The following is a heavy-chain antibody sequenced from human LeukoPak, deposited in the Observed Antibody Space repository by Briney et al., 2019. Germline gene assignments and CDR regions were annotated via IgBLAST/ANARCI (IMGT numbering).Heavy chain of an antibody. J-gene: IGHJ4*02. V-gene: IGHV4-59*01. Sequence: PSETLSLTCTVSGGSISSYYWSWIRQPPGKGLERIGYIYYSGSTNYNPSLKSRVTISVDTSKNQFSLKLTSVTAADTAVYYCARGRAQLPYFDYWGQGTLVTVSS. CDR3: ARGRAQLPYFDY. CDR2: IYYSGST. CDR1: GGSISSYY. D-gene: IGHD2-2*01.